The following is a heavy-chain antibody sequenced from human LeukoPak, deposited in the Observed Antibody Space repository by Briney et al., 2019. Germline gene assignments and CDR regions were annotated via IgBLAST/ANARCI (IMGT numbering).Heavy chain of an antibody. CDR3: ARTGGSSYFDY. D-gene: IGHD2-15*01. Sequence: EGSLRLSCAASGFTFSSYSMNWVRQAPGKGLEWVSSISSSSYIYYADSVKGRFTISRDNAKNSLYLQMNSLRAEDTAVYCCARTGGSSYFDYWGQGTLVTVSS. CDR1: GFTFSSYS. CDR2: ISSSSYI. V-gene: IGHV3-21*01. J-gene: IGHJ4*02.